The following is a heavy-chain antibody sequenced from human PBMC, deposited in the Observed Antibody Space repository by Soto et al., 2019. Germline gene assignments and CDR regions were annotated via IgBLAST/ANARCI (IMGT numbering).Heavy chain of an antibody. V-gene: IGHV1-69*01. Sequence: QVQVVQSGAEVKKPGSSVKVSCKASGGTFSNYAISWVLQAPGHGLEWVGGIIPLTETPVYAQTVKGRLTITADEITSPAYMEISSMTSDDTAVYYCANGTRNSWTCDFCGQGTLVTVSS. CDR3: ANGTRNSWTCDF. CDR2: IIPLTETP. CDR1: GGTFSNYA. J-gene: IGHJ4*02. D-gene: IGHD6-13*01.